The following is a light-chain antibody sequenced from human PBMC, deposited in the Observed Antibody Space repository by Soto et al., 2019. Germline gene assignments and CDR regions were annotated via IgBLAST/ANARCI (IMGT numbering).Light chain of an antibody. CDR2: EVS. Sequence: QSALTQPASVSGSPGQSITISCTGTSTEVGGYNYVSWYQQHPGKAPKLMIYEVSNRPSGVPDRFSGSKSGNTASLTISGLQAEDEADYYCSSYASNTTVLFGGGTQLTVL. CDR3: SSYASNTTVL. V-gene: IGLV2-14*01. J-gene: IGLJ2*01. CDR1: STEVGGYNY.